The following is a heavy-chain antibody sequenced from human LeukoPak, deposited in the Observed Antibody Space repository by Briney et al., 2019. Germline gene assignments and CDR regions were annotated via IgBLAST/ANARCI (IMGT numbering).Heavy chain of an antibody. Sequence: SETLSLTCAVYGGSFSGYYWSWIRQPPGKGLEWIGEINHSGSTNYNPSLKSRVTISVDTSKNQFSLKLSSVTAADTAVYYCAGMRSVGGYRYGLVYYWGQGTLVTVSS. CDR1: GGSFSGYY. CDR2: INHSGST. D-gene: IGHD5-18*01. J-gene: IGHJ4*02. CDR3: AGMRSVGGYRYGLVYY. V-gene: IGHV4-34*01.